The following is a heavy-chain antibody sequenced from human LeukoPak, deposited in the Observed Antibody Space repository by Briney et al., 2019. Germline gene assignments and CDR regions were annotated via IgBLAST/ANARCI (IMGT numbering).Heavy chain of an antibody. CDR2: IYHSGST. Sequence: SETLSLTCAVSGGSISSSNWWSWVRQPPGKGLEWIGEIYHSGSTNYNPSLKSRVTISVDKSKNQFSLKLSSVTAADTAMYYCARGDYYGSGSYYFDYWGPGTLVTVSS. D-gene: IGHD3-10*01. J-gene: IGHJ4*02. CDR3: ARGDYYGSGSYYFDY. CDR1: GGSISSSNW. V-gene: IGHV4-4*02.